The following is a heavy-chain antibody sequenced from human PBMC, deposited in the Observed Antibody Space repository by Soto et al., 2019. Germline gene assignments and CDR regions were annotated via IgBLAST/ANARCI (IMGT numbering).Heavy chain of an antibody. Sequence: EIEVLESGGDSVQQGGSLRLSCAASGFIFSSYAMNWVRQAPGKGLEWVSTISGGGGSTYYADSVKGRFTISRDNSKSTLFLQMNSLRVEDTAVYYCARTIDYYDGGACYYFDHWGQGTLVTVSS. CDR2: ISGGGGST. CDR3: ARTIDYYDGGACYYFDH. D-gene: IGHD3-22*01. J-gene: IGHJ4*02. CDR1: GFIFSSYA. V-gene: IGHV3-23*01.